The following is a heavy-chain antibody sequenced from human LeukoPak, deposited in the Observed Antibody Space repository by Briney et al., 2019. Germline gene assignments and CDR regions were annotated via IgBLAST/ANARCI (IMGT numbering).Heavy chain of an antibody. CDR2: IYPGDSDT. J-gene: IGHJ4*02. D-gene: IGHD1-26*01. Sequence: LGESLKISCKGSGYSFTSYWIGWVRQLPGKGLEWMGIIYPGDSDTRYSPSLQGQVTISDDKSSSTAYLQWSSLRASDTAMYYCARLANVGATSDYWGQGTLVTVSS. CDR1: GYSFTSYW. V-gene: IGHV5-51*01. CDR3: ARLANVGATSDY.